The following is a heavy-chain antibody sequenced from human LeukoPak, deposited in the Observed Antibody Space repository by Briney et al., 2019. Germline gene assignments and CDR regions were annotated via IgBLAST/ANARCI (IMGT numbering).Heavy chain of an antibody. D-gene: IGHD4-23*01. Sequence: SETLSLTCTVSGGSISSYYWSWIRQPPGKGLEWIGYIYYSGSTNYNPSLKSRVTISVDTSKNQFSLKLSSVTAADTAVYYCARGKSYGGIDYWGQGTLVTVSS. CDR1: GGSISSYY. V-gene: IGHV4-59*12. CDR3: ARGKSYGGIDY. J-gene: IGHJ4*02. CDR2: IYYSGST.